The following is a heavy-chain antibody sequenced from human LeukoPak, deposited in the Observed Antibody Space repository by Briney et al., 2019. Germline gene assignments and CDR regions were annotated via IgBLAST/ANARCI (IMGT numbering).Heavy chain of an antibody. D-gene: IGHD1-26*01. CDR2: INHSGST. CDR3: ARGGQSMGELANP. V-gene: IGHV4-34*01. J-gene: IGHJ5*02. CDR1: GGSFSGYY. Sequence: PPETLSLTCAVYGGSFSGYYWSWIRQPPGKGLEWIGEINHSGSTNYNPSLKSRVTISVDTSKNQFSLKLSSVTAADTAVYYCARGGQSMGELANPWGQGTLVTVSS.